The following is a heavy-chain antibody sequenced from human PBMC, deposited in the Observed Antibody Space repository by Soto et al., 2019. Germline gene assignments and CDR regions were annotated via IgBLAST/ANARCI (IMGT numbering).Heavy chain of an antibody. J-gene: IGHJ1*01. CDR3: ANARTSSGYYGYFQH. V-gene: IGHV3-30*18. CDR1: GFTFSSYG. Sequence: QVQLVESGGGVVQPGRSLRLSCAASGFTFSSYGMHWVRRAPGKGLEWVAVTSFDGSNTYYADSVKGRFTISRDNSKNTLYLQMNSLRAEDTAVYYCANARTSSGYYGYFQHWGQGTVVTVSS. D-gene: IGHD3-22*01. CDR2: TSFDGSNT.